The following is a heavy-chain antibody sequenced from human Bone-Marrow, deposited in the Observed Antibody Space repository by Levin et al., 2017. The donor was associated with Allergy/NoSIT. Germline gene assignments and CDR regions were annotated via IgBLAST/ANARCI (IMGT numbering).Heavy chain of an antibody. J-gene: IGHJ4*02. CDR2: INPNSGGT. Sequence: ASVKVSCKASGYTFTGYYMHWVRQAPGQGLEWMGWINPNSGGTNYAQKFQGRVTMTRDTSISTAYMELSRLRSDDTAVYYCARDPPRIAAAGTTDSHRGDYWGQGTLVTVSS. V-gene: IGHV1-2*02. CDR3: ARDPPRIAAAGTTDSHRGDY. D-gene: IGHD6-13*01. CDR1: GYTFTGYY.